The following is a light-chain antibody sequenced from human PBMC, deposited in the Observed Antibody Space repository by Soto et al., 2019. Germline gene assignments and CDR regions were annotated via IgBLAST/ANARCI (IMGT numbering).Light chain of an antibody. Sequence: EIVLRQSPATLSLSVGERATLSCRASQTVGTYLAWYQQKSGQAPRLLIYDASIRATGTPGRFSGSGSGTDFNLIINSLEPDDFAVYFCYQRSDWPHTFGQGTRLDIK. CDR1: QTVGTY. J-gene: IGKJ2*01. CDR3: YQRSDWPHT. V-gene: IGKV3-11*01. CDR2: DAS.